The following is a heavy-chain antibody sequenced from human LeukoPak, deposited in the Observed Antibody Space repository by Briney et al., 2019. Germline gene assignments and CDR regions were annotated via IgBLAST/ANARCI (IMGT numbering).Heavy chain of an antibody. CDR3: AKGEGDRPGYFDY. Sequence: GASVKVSCKASGYTFTSYYIHWVRQAPGQGLEWMGIINPSGGSTSYAQKFQGRVTMTRDTSTSTVYMELSSLRAEDTAVYFCAKGEGDRPGYFDYWGQGTLVTVSS. D-gene: IGHD2-21*02. CDR1: GYTFTSYY. CDR2: INPSGGST. V-gene: IGHV1-46*01. J-gene: IGHJ4*02.